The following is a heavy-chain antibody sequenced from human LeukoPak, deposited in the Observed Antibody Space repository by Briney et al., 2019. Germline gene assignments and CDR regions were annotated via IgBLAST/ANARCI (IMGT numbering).Heavy chain of an antibody. CDR3: ARQPGGRPGDY. D-gene: IGHD1-26*01. Sequence: PSETLSLTCTVSGGSINNFHWSWIRQPPGKGLEWIGYIYNGGSTSYNPSLESRVTMSVDTSKNQFSLNLNSVTAADTAVYYCARQPGGRPGDYWGQGILVTVSS. V-gene: IGHV4-59*04. CDR2: IYNGGST. J-gene: IGHJ4*02. CDR1: GGSINNFH.